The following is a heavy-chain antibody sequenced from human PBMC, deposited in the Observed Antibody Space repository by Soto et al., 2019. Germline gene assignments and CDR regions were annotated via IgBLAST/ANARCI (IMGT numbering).Heavy chain of an antibody. D-gene: IGHD3-22*01. CDR3: ARFSYDSSGYPDLYYFDY. V-gene: IGHV5-51*01. CDR2: IYPGDSDT. J-gene: IGHJ4*02. Sequence: GESLKISCKGSGYSFTSYWIGWVRQMPGKGLEWMGIIYPGDSDTRYSPSFQGQVIISADKSISTAYLQWSSLKASDTAMYYCARFSYDSSGYPDLYYFDYWGQGTLVTVSS. CDR1: GYSFTSYW.